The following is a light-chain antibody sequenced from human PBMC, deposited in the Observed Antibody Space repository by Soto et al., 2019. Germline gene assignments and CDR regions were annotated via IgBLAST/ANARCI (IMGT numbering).Light chain of an antibody. V-gene: IGLV1-47*01. Sequence: QSVLTQPPSASGTPGQRVTLSCSESSSSIGSNYIYWYQQLPGTAPKLLIYRDSQRPSGVPDRFSGSKSGTSASLAISGLRSEDEADYYCAAWDDSLRGWVFGGGTQLTVL. J-gene: IGLJ3*02. CDR3: AAWDDSLRGWV. CDR2: RDS. CDR1: SSSIGSNY.